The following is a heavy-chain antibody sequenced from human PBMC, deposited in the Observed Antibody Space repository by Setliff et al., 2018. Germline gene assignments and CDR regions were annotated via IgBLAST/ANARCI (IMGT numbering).Heavy chain of an antibody. V-gene: IGHV3-53*01. CDR2: IFNDGST. J-gene: IGHJ5*02. Sequence: LRLSCVVSGITISNNFWSWVRQAPGKGLEWVSIIFNDGSTYYADSVKGRFTISRDISTSTLYLHMNSLTAEDTAVYYCAKFQRGWNYLSDWFDPWGQGTLVTVSS. CDR1: GITISNNF. D-gene: IGHD1-7*01. CDR3: AKFQRGWNYLSDWFDP.